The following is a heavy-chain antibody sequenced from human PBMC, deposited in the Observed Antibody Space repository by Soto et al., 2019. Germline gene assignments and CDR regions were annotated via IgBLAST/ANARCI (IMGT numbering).Heavy chain of an antibody. J-gene: IGHJ6*02. CDR1: GYTFTRYG. Sequence: QGQLVQSGPEVKKPGASVKVSCKASGYTFTRYGISWVRQAPGQGLEWMGWISGYNGDTNYAQKVQGRVTMTIDTSTSTAYMELRSLTSDDTAIYYCAKNGQLPYYYYRMDVWGQGTTVTVSS. CDR3: AKNGQLPYYYYRMDV. D-gene: IGHD1-1*01. V-gene: IGHV1-18*01. CDR2: ISGYNGDT.